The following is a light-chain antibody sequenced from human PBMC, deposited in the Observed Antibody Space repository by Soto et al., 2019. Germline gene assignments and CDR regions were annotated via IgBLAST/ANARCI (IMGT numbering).Light chain of an antibody. Sequence: QSVLTQPPSASGTPVQRVTISCSGSRSNIGNNDVCWYQQLPGATPKLLIYSNNQGPSGVPDRFSGSKSGTSASLVISGLRSEDEADYYCAAWDDNLSGVIFGGGTKVTVL. CDR3: AAWDDNLSGVI. CDR2: SNN. V-gene: IGLV1-47*02. J-gene: IGLJ2*01. CDR1: RSNIGNND.